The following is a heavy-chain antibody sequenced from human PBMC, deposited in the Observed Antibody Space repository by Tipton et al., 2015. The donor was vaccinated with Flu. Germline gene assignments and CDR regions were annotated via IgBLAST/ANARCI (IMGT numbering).Heavy chain of an antibody. D-gene: IGHD1-26*01. V-gene: IGHV4-59*12. CDR2: IYYSGST. CDR1: GGSISSYY. CDR3: AREVGAS. J-gene: IGHJ4*02. Sequence: TLSLTCTVSGGSISSYYWSWIRQPPGKGLEWIGYIYYSGSTNYNPSLKSRVTISVDTSKNQFSLKLSSVTAADTAVYYCAREVGASWGQGTLVTVSS.